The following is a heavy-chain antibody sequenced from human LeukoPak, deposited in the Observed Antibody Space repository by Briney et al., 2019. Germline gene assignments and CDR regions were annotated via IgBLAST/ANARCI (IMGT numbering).Heavy chain of an antibody. J-gene: IGHJ4*02. V-gene: IGHV4-61*10. CDR2: FYYSGSP. CDR3: ARMGPAAAGIID. CDR1: GSSISSGSYY. D-gene: IGHD6-13*01. Sequence: SETLSLTCTVSGSSISSGSYYWSWIRQPAGKGLEWIGNFYYSGSPYYNPSLKSRVTISVDTSKNQFSLKLSSVTAADTAVYYCARMGPAAAGIIDWGQGTLVTVSS.